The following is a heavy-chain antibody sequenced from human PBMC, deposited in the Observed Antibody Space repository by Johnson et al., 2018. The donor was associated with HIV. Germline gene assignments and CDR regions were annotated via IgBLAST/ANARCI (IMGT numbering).Heavy chain of an antibody. CDR3: ARVAYYDSSGYLGVYAFDI. V-gene: IGHV3-30*02. J-gene: IGHJ3*02. Sequence: QVQLVESGGGVVQPGGSLRLSCAASGITFSSSGMNWVRQAPGKGLEWVSFIRYDGNNKYYTDSVKGRFTISRDNSKNTLYLQMNSLRAEDTAVYYCARVAYYDSSGYLGVYAFDIWGQGTMVTVSS. CDR1: GITFSSSG. CDR2: IRYDGNNK. D-gene: IGHD3-22*01.